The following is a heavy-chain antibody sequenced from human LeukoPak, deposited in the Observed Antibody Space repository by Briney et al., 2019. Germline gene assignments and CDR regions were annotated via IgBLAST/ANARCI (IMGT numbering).Heavy chain of an antibody. V-gene: IGHV4-61*02. Sequence: SETLSLTCTVSGGSISSGSYYWSWIRQPAGKGLEWIGRIYTSGSTNYNPSLKSRVTISVDTSKNQFSLKLSSVTAADTAVYYCARELPTPDLYYYYYYYMDVWGKGTTVTISS. CDR3: ARELPTPDLYYYYYYYMDV. CDR1: GGSISSGSYY. D-gene: IGHD1-14*01. CDR2: IYTSGST. J-gene: IGHJ6*03.